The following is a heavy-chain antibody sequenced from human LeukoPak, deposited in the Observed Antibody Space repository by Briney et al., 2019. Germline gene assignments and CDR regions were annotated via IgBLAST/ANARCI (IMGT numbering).Heavy chain of an antibody. CDR3: TRGGTGYGDFDY. Sequence: QAGGSLRLSCGASGFTFSNYWLHWVRQAPGKGLVWVSRVNADGSSTEYADPVKGRFTISRDNARNTVHLQMNSLTVEDTALYFCTRGGTGYGDFDYWGQGTLVTVSS. CDR1: GFTFSNYW. V-gene: IGHV3-74*01. CDR2: VNADGSST. D-gene: IGHD4-17*01. J-gene: IGHJ4*02.